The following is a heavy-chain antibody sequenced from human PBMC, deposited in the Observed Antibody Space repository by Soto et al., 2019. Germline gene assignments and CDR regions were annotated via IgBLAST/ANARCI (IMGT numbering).Heavy chain of an antibody. CDR1: GGSISSYY. CDR3: ARDGGHYDFWSGYSKAAYYYYYIDV. J-gene: IGHJ6*03. CDR2: IYYSGST. Sequence: SETLSLTCTVSGGSISSYYWSWIRQPPGKGLEWIGYIYYSGSTNYNPSLKSRVTISVDTSKNQFSLKLSSVTAADTAVYYCARDGGHYDFWSGYSKAAYYYYYIDVWGKGTTVTVSS. V-gene: IGHV4-59*01. D-gene: IGHD3-3*01.